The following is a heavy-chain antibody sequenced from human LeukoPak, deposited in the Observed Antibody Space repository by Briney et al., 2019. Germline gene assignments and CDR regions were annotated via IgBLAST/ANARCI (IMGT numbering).Heavy chain of an antibody. D-gene: IGHD5-18*01. J-gene: IGHJ4*02. CDR1: GFTFSSYA. CDR3: ASGYSSQYYYFDY. V-gene: IGHV3-30-3*01. CDR2: ISYDGSNK. Sequence: GGSLRLSCAASGFTFSSYAMHWVRQAPGKGLEWVAVISYDGSNKYYADSVKGRFTISRDNSKNTLYLQMNSLRAEDTAVYYCASGYSSQYYYFDYWGQGTLVTVSS.